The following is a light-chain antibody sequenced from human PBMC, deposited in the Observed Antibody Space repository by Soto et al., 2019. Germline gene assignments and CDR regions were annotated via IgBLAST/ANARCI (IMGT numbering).Light chain of an antibody. CDR1: GSDVGYYNY. Sequence: QSALTQPASVSGSPGQSITISCTGTGSDVGYYNYVSWYQQEPGKAPKLMIYDVSNRPSGVSERFSGSKSGNTASLTISGLQAEDEADFYCSSYTSSSTVIFGGGTKLTVL. CDR3: SSYTSSSTVI. CDR2: DVS. V-gene: IGLV2-14*01. J-gene: IGLJ2*01.